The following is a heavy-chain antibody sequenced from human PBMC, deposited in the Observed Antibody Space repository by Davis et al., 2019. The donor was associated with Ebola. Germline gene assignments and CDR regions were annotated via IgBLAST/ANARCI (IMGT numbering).Heavy chain of an antibody. V-gene: IGHV3-23*01. CDR3: AKPVAGLHYYGMDV. J-gene: IGHJ6*02. CDR1: GFTFSSYA. D-gene: IGHD6-19*01. Sequence: GGSLRLSCAASGFTFSSYAMSWVRQAPGKGLEWVSAISGSGGSTYYADSVKGRFTISRDNSKNTLYLQMNSLRAEDTAVYYCAKPVAGLHYYGMDVWGQGTTVTVSS. CDR2: ISGSGGST.